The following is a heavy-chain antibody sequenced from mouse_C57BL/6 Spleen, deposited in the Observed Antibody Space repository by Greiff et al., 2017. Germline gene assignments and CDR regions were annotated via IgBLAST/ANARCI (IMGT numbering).Heavy chain of an antibody. CDR1: GYSITSGYY. Sequence: EVHLVESGPGLVKPSQSLSLTCSVTGYSITSGYYWNWLRQFPGNKLEWMGYISYDGSNNYNPSLKNRISITRDTSKNQFFLKLNSVTTEDTATYYCARVGSSDWYFDVWGTGTTVTVSS. CDR2: ISYDGSN. J-gene: IGHJ1*03. V-gene: IGHV3-6*01. D-gene: IGHD1-1*01. CDR3: ARVGSSDWYFDV.